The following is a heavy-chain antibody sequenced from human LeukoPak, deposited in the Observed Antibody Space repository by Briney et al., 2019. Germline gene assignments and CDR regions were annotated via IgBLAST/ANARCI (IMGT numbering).Heavy chain of an antibody. J-gene: IGHJ3*02. V-gene: IGHV4-39*07. Sequence: PSETLSLTCTVSGGSISSSSYYWGWIRQPPGKGLEWIGSIYYSGSTYYNPSLKSRVTISVDTSKNQFSLRLTSVTAADTAVYYCARPLSYHGSGYYAFDIWGQGTMVTVSS. CDR1: GGSISSSSYY. CDR3: ARPLSYHGSGYYAFDI. CDR2: IYYSGST. D-gene: IGHD3-10*01.